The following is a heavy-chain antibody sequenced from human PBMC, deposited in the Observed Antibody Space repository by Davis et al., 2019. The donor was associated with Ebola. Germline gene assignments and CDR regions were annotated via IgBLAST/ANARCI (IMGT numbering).Heavy chain of an antibody. CDR3: AREHSAFDD. J-gene: IGHJ4*02. CDR2: IDSSASTI. D-gene: IGHD5-12*01. V-gene: IGHV3-48*03. CDR1: GFTFSSNE. Sequence: PGGSLRLSCEVSGFTFSSNEMTWVRQAPGKGLEWVSYIDSSASTIYYADSVKGRFTVSRDDTNNTVYLQMNSLTAEDTAVYYCAREHSAFDDWGQGTLVTVSS.